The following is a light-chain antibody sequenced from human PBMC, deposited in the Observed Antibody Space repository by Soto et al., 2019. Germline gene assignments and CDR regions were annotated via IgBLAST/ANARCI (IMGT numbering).Light chain of an antibody. CDR3: AAWDDSLNAVV. CDR2: SNN. J-gene: IGLJ2*01. Sequence: QSVLTQPPPASGTPGQRVTISCSGGSSNIGSNTVNWYQQLPGTAPNLLIYSNNQRPSGVPDRFSGSKSGTSASLAISGLQSEDEADYYCAAWDDSLNAVVFGGGTKLTVL. V-gene: IGLV1-44*01. CDR1: SSNIGSNT.